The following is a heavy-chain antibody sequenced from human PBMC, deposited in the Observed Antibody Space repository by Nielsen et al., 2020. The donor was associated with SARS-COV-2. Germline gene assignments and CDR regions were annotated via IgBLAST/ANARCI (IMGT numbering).Heavy chain of an antibody. CDR2: INPSGGST. Sequence: ASVEVSCKASGYTFSTYGISWVRQAPGQGLEWMGIINPSGGSTSYAQKFQGRVTMTRDTSTSTVYMELSSLRSEDTAVYYCARGQGYSQFDYWGQGTLVTVSS. CDR1: GYTFSTYG. D-gene: IGHD5-24*01. J-gene: IGHJ4*02. CDR3: ARGQGYSQFDY. V-gene: IGHV1-46*01.